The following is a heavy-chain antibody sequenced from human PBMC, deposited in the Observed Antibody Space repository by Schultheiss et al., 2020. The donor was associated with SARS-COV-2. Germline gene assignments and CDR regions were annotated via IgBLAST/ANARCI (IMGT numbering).Heavy chain of an antibody. CDR2: ISWNSGSI. V-gene: IGHV3-9*01. J-gene: IGHJ4*02. CDR3: ARGLYTSGWSIDS. CDR1: GFTFDDYA. Sequence: GGSLRLSCAASGFTFDDYAMHWVRQAPGKGLEWVSGISWNSGSIGYADSVKGRFTISRDNAKNSLYLQMNSLRAEDTALYNCARGLYTSGWSIDSWGQGTLVTVSS. D-gene: IGHD6-19*01.